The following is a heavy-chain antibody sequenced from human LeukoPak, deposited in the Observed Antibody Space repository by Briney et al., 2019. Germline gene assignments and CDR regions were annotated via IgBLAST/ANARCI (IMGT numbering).Heavy chain of an antibody. Sequence: GGSLRLSCAASGFTFSSYGMHWVRQAPGKGLEWVAVISYDGSNKYYADSVKGRFTISRDNSKNTLYLQMSSLRPEDTAVYYCARDNWYNVAARYLDYWGQGTPVAVSS. CDR1: GFTFSSYG. CDR3: ARDNWYNVAARYLDY. D-gene: IGHD6-6*01. CDR2: ISYDGSNK. J-gene: IGHJ4*02. V-gene: IGHV3-30*03.